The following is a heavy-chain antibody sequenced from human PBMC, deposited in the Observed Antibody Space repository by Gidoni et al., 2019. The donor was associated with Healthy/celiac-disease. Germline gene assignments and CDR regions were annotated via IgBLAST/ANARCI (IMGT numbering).Heavy chain of an antibody. J-gene: IGHJ3*02. D-gene: IGHD1-26*01. V-gene: IGHV1-69*01. Sequence: ISWVRQAPGQGLEWMGGIIPIFGTANYAQKFQGRVTITADESTSTAYMELSSLRSEDTAVYYCARDDGVGATPAFDIWGQGTMVTVSS. CDR3: ARDDGVGATPAFDI. CDR2: IIPIFGTA.